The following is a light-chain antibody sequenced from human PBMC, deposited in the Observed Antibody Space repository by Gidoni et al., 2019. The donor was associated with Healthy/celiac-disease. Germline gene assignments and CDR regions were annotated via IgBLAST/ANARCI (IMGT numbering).Light chain of an antibody. J-gene: IGLJ3*02. CDR1: SANIGAGSD. CDR3: QSYDSSLSGSV. CDR2: ANS. Sequence: SVLTQPPSVSGAPAQRVTIPCTGSSANIGAGSDVHWYQQLLETAPKLLIYANSHRPSGVPDRFSGSKSGTSASLAITGLQAEDEADYYCQSYDSSLSGSVFGGGTKLTVL. V-gene: IGLV1-40*01.